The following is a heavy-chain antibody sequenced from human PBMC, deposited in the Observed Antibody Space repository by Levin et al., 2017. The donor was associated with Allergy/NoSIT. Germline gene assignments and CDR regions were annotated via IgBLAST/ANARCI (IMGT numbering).Heavy chain of an antibody. V-gene: IGHV3-7*01. D-gene: IGHD3-10*01. CDR3: ARVSYGSGSYHSVLDY. Sequence: GGSLRLSCVASGFSFSSHWMGWVRQAPGKGLEWVANIKQDGSVQFYVDSVKGRFIISRDNAKNSLYLQMDSLRAEDTAMYFCARVSYGSGSYHSVLDYWGQGTLVPVSS. CDR1: GFSFSSHW. CDR2: IKQDGSVQ. J-gene: IGHJ4*02.